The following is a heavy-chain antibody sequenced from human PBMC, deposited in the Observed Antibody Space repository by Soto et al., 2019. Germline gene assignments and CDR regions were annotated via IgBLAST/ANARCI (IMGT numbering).Heavy chain of an antibody. Sequence: QVQLVQSGAEVKKPGSSVKVSCKASGGTFSSYAISWVRQAPGQGLEWMGGIIPIFGTANYARQFQGRVAITADESTSTACMERSSLGSEHTAVYYCARMVGGSSWYAIPTTGFDPWGQGTLVTVSS. CDR3: ARMVGGSSWYAIPTTGFDP. J-gene: IGHJ5*02. CDR2: IIPIFGTA. D-gene: IGHD6-13*01. V-gene: IGHV1-69*12. CDR1: GGTFSSYA.